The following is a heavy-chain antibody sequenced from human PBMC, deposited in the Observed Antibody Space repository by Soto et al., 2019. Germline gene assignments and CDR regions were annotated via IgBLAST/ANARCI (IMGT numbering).Heavy chain of an antibody. Sequence: GGSLRLSCAASGFTFRSYAMHWVRQAPGKGVEWLAAIWHDGSLTYYADSVKGRFTVSRDNSKNTLYLQMDSLRAEDTAVYFCARDREVASCSADGCYFNWFDPWGQGSLVTVSS. V-gene: IGHV3-33*01. CDR2: IWHDGSLT. CDR3: ARDREVASCSADGCYFNWFDP. CDR1: GFTFRSYA. D-gene: IGHD2-15*01. J-gene: IGHJ5*02.